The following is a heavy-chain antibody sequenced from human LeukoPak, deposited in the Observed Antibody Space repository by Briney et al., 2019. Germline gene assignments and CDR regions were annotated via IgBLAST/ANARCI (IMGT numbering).Heavy chain of an antibody. CDR3: ARESLLIFDY. J-gene: IGHJ4*02. V-gene: IGHV3-30*19. Sequence: GRSLRLSCAASGFTFSSYGMHWVRQAPGKGLEWVAVISYDGSNKYYADSVKGRFTISRDNSKNTLYLQMNSLRAEDTAVYYCARESLLIFDYWGQGTLVTVSS. CDR1: GFTFSSYG. CDR2: ISYDGSNK.